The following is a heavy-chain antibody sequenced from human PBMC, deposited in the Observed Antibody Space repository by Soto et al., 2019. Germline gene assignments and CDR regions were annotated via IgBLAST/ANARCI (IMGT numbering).Heavy chain of an antibody. V-gene: IGHV1-3*01. J-gene: IGHJ3*02. CDR1: GYTFTSYA. Sequence: ASVKVSCKASGYTFTSYAMHWVRQAPGQRLEWMGWINAGNGNTKYSQKFQGQVTISADKSISTAYLQWSSLKASDTAMYYCARSPHCSGGSCYSYAFDIWGQGTMVTVSS. CDR2: INAGNGNT. CDR3: ARSPHCSGGSCYSYAFDI. D-gene: IGHD2-15*01.